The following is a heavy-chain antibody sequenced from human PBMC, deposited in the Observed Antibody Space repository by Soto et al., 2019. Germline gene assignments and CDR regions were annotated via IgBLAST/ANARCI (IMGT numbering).Heavy chain of an antibody. CDR2: IYYSGST. J-gene: IGHJ6*01. CDR3: PTHLYYSGWGSYTYYGMDV. D-gene: IGHD3-10*01. Sequence: SETLSLTCTVSGGSISSGGYYWSWIRQHPGKGLEWIGYIYYSGSTYYNPSLKSRVTISVDTSKNQLSLKLGSVTAADTAVYYCPTHLYYSGWGSYTYYGMDVWGQGPTGTASS. V-gene: IGHV4-31*03. CDR1: GGSISSGGYY.